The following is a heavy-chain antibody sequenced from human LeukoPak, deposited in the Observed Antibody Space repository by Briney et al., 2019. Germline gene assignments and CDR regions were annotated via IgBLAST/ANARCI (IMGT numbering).Heavy chain of an antibody. J-gene: IGHJ4*02. V-gene: IGHV3-21*04. CDR3: AKARIGLYYYDSSGYYFDY. CDR1: GFTFSSYS. D-gene: IGHD3-22*01. CDR2: ISSSSSYI. Sequence: GGSLRLSCAASGFTFSSYSMNWVRQAPGKGLEWVSSISSSSSYIYYADSVKGRFTISRDNSKNTLYLQMNSLRAEDTAVYYCAKARIGLYYYDSSGYYFDYWGQGTLVTVSS.